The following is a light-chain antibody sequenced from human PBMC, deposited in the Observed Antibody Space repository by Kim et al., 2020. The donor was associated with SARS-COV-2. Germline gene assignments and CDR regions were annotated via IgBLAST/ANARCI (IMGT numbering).Light chain of an antibody. J-gene: IGLJ2*01. CDR3: QAWDSSTVV. V-gene: IGLV3-1*01. CDR2: QNR. CDR1: KLGDKF. Sequence: SVSPRQTASITCSGDKLGDKFASWYQQKPGQSPVLVIYQNRKRPSGIPERFSGSNSGNTATLTISGTQAMDEADYYCQAWDSSTVVFGGGTKLTVL.